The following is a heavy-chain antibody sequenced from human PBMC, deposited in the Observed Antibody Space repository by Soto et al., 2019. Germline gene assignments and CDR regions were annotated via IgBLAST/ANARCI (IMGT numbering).Heavy chain of an antibody. CDR2: ISYDGSNK. Sequence: QVQVVESGGGVVQPGRSLTLSCAVSGFTFSTYGMHWVRQAPGKGLEWVAIISYDGSNKYYADSVMGRFAISRDNSKNTLFLQLNSLRPEDTAVYYCAKGIHAGRAGYHCGADYWGQGTQVTVSS. J-gene: IGHJ4*02. V-gene: IGHV3-30*18. D-gene: IGHD5-12*01. CDR1: GFTFSTYG. CDR3: AKGIHAGRAGYHCGADY.